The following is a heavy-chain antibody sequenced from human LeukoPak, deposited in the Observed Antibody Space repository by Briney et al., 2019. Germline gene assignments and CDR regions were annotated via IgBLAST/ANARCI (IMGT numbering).Heavy chain of an antibody. CDR3: ARGATIFGVLNDAFDI. Sequence: PGGSLRLSCVASGFTFSRHGMNWVRQAPGKGLEWVSSISSSSSYIYYADSVKGRFTISRDNAKNSLYLQMNSLRAEDTAVFYCARGATIFGVLNDAFDIWGQGTMVTVSS. D-gene: IGHD3-3*01. V-gene: IGHV3-21*01. J-gene: IGHJ3*02. CDR1: GFTFSRHG. CDR2: ISSSSSYI.